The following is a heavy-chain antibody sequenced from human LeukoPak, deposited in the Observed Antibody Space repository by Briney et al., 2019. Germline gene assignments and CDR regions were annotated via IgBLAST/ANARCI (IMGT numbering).Heavy chain of an antibody. CDR3: AREASGDSVDY. D-gene: IGHD1-26*01. V-gene: IGHV4-30-4*01. Sequence: TLSLTRAVSGGSISGGDYYWGWVRPPPGKGLEWNGYIYHSGSTYHNPSSKSRVTISVDTSKNQFSLKLSSVTAADTAVYYCAREASGDSVDYWGQGTLVTVSS. J-gene: IGHJ4*02. CDR2: IYHSGST. CDR1: GGSISGGDYY.